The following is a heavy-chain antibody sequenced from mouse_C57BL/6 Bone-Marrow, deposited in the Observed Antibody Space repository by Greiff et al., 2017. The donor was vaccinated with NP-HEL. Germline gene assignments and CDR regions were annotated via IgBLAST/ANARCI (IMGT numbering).Heavy chain of an antibody. CDR2: IYPRSGNT. D-gene: IGHD1-1*01. V-gene: IGHV1-81*01. Sequence: VQLQESGAELARPGASVKLSCKASGYTFTSYGISWVKQRTGRGLEWIGEIYPRSGNTYYNEKFKGKATLTADKSSSTAYMELRSLTSEDSAVYFCARPYGSRLYWYFDVWGTGTTVTVSS. J-gene: IGHJ1*03. CDR1: GYTFTSYG. CDR3: ARPYGSRLYWYFDV.